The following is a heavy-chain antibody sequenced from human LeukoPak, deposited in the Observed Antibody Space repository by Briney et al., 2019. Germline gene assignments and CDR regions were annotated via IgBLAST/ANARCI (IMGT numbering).Heavy chain of an antibody. Sequence: QTGGSLRLSCAAAGFTFDNYAMHWVRQAPGKGLEWVSLISGDGGTTYYADSVKGRFTISRDNSKNSLYLQMNSLRTEDTALYYCAKDIGEFSYAADYWGQGTLVTVSS. J-gene: IGHJ4*02. CDR3: AKDIGEFSYAADY. D-gene: IGHD2-2*01. V-gene: IGHV3-43*02. CDR2: ISGDGGTT. CDR1: GFTFDNYA.